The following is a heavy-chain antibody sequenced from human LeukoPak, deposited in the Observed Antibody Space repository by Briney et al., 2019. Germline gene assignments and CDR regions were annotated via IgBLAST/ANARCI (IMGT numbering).Heavy chain of an antibody. V-gene: IGHV3-33*01. D-gene: IGHD3-16*01. CDR3: TRWGAGGLTLDY. J-gene: IGHJ4*02. Sequence: PGGSLRLPRATSGFSFSFYGMQWVRQAPGKGLEWVAVIWNDGSQKYYGDSVKGRFTISKDNSRKTVNLQMDSLRAEDTAIYYCTRWGAGGLTLDYWGQGVLVTVSS. CDR2: IWNDGSQK. CDR1: GFSFSFYG.